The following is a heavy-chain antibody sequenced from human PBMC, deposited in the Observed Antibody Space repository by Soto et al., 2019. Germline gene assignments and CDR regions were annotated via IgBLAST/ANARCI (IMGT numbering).Heavy chain of an antibody. CDR2: IYYSGST. CDR3: AIDGTTMVGDYYYYYGMDV. Sequence: SETLSLTCTVSGGSISSGGYYWSWIRQHPGKGLEWIGYIYYSGSTYYNPSLKSRVTISVDTSKNQFSLKLSSVTAADTAVYYCAIDGTTMVGDYYYYYGMDVWGQGTTVTVSS. J-gene: IGHJ6*02. V-gene: IGHV4-31*03. CDR1: GGSISSGGYY. D-gene: IGHD3-10*01.